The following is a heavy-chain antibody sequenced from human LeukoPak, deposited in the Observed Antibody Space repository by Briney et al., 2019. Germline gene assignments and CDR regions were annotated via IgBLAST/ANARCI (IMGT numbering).Heavy chain of an antibody. CDR3: ARDIGIYPHVAFDI. CDR2: IYYSGST. D-gene: IGHD1-26*01. J-gene: IGHJ3*02. Sequence: SETLSLTCTVSGGSISTYYWSWIRQPAGKGLEWIGNIYYSGSTYYNPSLKSRVTISVDTSMTQFSLRLTSVTAADTAVYFCARDIGIYPHVAFDIWGQGTMVTVSS. V-gene: IGHV4-59*12. CDR1: GGSISTYY.